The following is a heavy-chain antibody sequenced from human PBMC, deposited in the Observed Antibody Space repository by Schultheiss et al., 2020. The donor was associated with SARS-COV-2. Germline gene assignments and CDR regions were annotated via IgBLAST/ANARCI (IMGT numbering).Heavy chain of an antibody. D-gene: IGHD2-2*02. CDR3: ARRWDRYCSSTSCYKVTNWFDP. V-gene: IGHV4-59*08. J-gene: IGHJ5*02. CDR1: GGSNSSYY. CDR2: IYYSGST. Sequence: SQTLSLTCTVSGGSNSSYYWSWIRQPPGKGLEWIGYIYYSGSTNYNPSLKSRVTISVDTSKNQFSLKLSSVTAADTAVYYCARRWDRYCSSTSCYKVTNWFDPWGQGTLVTVS.